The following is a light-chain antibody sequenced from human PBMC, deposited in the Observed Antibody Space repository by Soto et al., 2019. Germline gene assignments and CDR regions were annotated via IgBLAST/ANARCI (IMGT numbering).Light chain of an antibody. CDR1: QSISTW. V-gene: IGKV1-5*03. Sequence: DIQMTQSPSTLSASVGDRVTITCRASQSISTWLAWYQQEPGKAPKLLIHKASSLQRGVPSRFSVSGSGTDFTLTISSLHSDDFATYYCQQYNSYSPTFGQGTRGGIK. CDR3: QQYNSYSPT. J-gene: IGKJ1*01. CDR2: KAS.